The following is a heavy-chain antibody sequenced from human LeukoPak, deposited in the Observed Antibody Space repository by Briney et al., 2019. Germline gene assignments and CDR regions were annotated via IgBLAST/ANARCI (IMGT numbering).Heavy chain of an antibody. CDR3: ARGEHVVVVTATQSGTTFDY. V-gene: IGHV1-18*01. Sequence: ASVTVSCKASGYTFTSYGISWVRQAPGQGLEWMGWISAYNGNTNYAQKLQGRVTMTTDTSTTTAYMELRSLRSDDTLVYQCARGEHVVVVTATQSGTTFDYWGQGTLVTVSS. D-gene: IGHD2-21*02. CDR1: GYTFTSYG. CDR2: ISAYNGNT. J-gene: IGHJ4*02.